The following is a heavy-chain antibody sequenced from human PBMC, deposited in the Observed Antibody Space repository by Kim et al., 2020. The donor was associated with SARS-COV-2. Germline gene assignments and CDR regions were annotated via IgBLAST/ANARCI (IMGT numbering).Heavy chain of an antibody. CDR1: GYTLTELS. Sequence: ASVKVSCKVSGYTLTELSMHWVRQAPGKGLEWMGGFDPEDGETIYAQKFQGRVTMTEDTSTDTAYMELSSLRSEDTAVYYCATDPTYYDSSGQLMDYWGQGTLVTVSS. J-gene: IGHJ4*02. D-gene: IGHD3-22*01. CDR2: FDPEDGET. V-gene: IGHV1-24*01. CDR3: ATDPTYYDSSGQLMDY.